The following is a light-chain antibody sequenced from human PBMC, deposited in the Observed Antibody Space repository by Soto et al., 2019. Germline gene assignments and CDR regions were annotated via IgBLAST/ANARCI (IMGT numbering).Light chain of an antibody. CDR1: QSVNSSY. J-gene: IGKJ1*01. CDR2: DVS. CDR3: QQYGSSPM. V-gene: IGKV3-20*01. Sequence: EIGLTQSPGTLSLSPGERATLSCRSSQSVNSSYLAWYQHKPGQAPRLLIYDVSSRTTDIPDRFSGSGSGTDFTLTISRLEPEDFAVYYCQQYGSSPMFGQGTKVEIK.